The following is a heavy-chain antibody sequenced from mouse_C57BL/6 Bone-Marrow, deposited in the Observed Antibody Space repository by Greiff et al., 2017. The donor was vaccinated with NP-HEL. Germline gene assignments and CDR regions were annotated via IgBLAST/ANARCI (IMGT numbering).Heavy chain of an antibody. J-gene: IGHJ4*01. Sequence: VKLQESGPGLVAPSQSLSITCTVSGFSLTSYAISWVRQPPGKGLEWLGVIWTGGGTNYNSALKSRLSISKDNSKSQVFLKMNSLQTDDTARYYCARNRYYGYDYYAMDYWGQGTSVTVSS. CDR1: GFSLTSYA. CDR2: IWTGGGT. V-gene: IGHV2-9-1*01. CDR3: ARNRYYGYDYYAMDY. D-gene: IGHD2-2*01.